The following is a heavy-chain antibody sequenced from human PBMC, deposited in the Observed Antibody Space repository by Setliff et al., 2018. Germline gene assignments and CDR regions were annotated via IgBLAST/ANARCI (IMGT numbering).Heavy chain of an antibody. CDR3: TREASVDFWSGYPYYYYMDV. D-gene: IGHD3-3*01. CDR2: IRSKAYGGTT. Sequence: PGGSLRLSCAASGFTFSSYAMSWVRQAPGKGLEWVGFIRSKAYGGTTEYAASVKGRFTISRDDSKSIAYLQMNSLKTEDTAVYYCTREASVDFWSGYPYYYYMDVWGKGTTVTVSS. J-gene: IGHJ6*03. CDR1: GFTFSSYA. V-gene: IGHV3-49*04.